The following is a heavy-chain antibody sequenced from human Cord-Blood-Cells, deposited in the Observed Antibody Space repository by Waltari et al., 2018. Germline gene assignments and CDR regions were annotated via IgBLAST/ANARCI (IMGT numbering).Heavy chain of an antibody. CDR3: ASTPMVRGVDYYYMDV. CDR2: IYYSGST. J-gene: IGHJ6*03. D-gene: IGHD3-10*01. V-gene: IGHV4-61*01. Sequence: QVQLQESGPGLVKPSETLSLTCTVSGGSGSSGSYYWSWIRQPPGKGLEWIGYIYYSGSTNYNPSLKSRVTISVDTSKNQFSLKLSSVTAADTAVYYCASTPMVRGVDYYYMDVWGKGTTVTVSS. CDR1: GGSGSSGSYY.